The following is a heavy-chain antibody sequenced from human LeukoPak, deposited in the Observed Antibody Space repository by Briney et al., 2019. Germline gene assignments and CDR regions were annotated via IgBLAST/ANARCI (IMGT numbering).Heavy chain of an antibody. Sequence: SVKVSCKASGGTFSSYAISWVRQAPGQGLEWMGGIIPIFGTANYAQKFQGRVTITADESTSTAYMELSSLRSEDTAVYFCAGDGYGGNVDYWGQGTLVTVSS. D-gene: IGHD1-26*01. CDR3: AGDGYGGNVDY. CDR1: GGTFSSYA. CDR2: IIPIFGTA. J-gene: IGHJ4*02. V-gene: IGHV1-69*13.